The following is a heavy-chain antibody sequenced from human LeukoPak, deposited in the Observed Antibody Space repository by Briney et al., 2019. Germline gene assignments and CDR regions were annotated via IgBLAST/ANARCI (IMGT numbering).Heavy chain of an antibody. CDR1: GFTFTNSA. Sequence: ASVKVSCKASGFTFTNSAVQWVRQARGQRLEWIGWIVVGSGNTNYAQKFQERVTITRDMSTSTAYMELSSLRSEDTAVYYCAASPDYYDSSGYSYYFDYWGQGTLVTVSS. V-gene: IGHV1-58*01. CDR2: IVVGSGNT. CDR3: AASPDYYDSSGYSYYFDY. J-gene: IGHJ4*02. D-gene: IGHD3-22*01.